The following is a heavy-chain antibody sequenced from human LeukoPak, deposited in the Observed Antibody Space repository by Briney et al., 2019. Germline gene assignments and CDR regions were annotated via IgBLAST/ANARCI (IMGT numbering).Heavy chain of an antibody. J-gene: IGHJ3*02. V-gene: IGHV5-51*01. CDR1: GYSFTSYW. CDR3: ARRVGGTTSRAFDI. CDR2: IYPGDSDT. Sequence: GESLKISRKGSGYSFTSYWIAWVRQMPGKGLEYMGIIYPGDSDTRYSPSFQGQVTISADKSISTAYLQWSSLKASDTAMYYCARRVGGTTSRAFDIWGQGTMVSVSS. D-gene: IGHD1-26*01.